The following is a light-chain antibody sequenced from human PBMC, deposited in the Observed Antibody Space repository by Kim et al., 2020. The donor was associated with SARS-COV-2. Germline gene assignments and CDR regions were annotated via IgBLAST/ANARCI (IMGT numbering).Light chain of an antibody. CDR3: MQATHWPHT. CDR2: RVS. Sequence: DVLMTQSPLSLPVTLGQPAFISCRSRESLVYRDGNTYLSWFQQRPGQSPRRLIYRVSRRDSGVPGRFGGSGSGTDFTLKISRVEVEYVGVYYCMQATHWPHTCGQRTKLEIK. J-gene: IGKJ2*01. CDR1: ESLVYRDGNTY. V-gene: IGKV2-30*01.